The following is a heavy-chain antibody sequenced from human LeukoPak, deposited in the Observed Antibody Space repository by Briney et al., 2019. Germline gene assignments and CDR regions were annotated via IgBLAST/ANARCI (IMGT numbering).Heavy chain of an antibody. CDR3: ARGGPKATSRNFDY. CDR1: GGSFSGYY. D-gene: IGHD5-12*01. Sequence: SETLSLTCAVYGGSFSGYYWSWIRQPPGKGLEWIGEINHSGSTNYSPSLKSRVTISVDTSKNQFSLKPSSVTAADTAVYYCARGGPKATSRNFDYWGQGTLVTVSS. J-gene: IGHJ4*02. V-gene: IGHV4-34*01. CDR2: INHSGST.